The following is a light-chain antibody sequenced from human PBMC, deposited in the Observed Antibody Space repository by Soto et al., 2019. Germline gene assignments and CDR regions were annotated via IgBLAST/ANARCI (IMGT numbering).Light chain of an antibody. V-gene: IGKV3-15*01. CDR3: QQYNNWPLWT. CDR1: QSVSSN. J-gene: IGKJ1*01. Sequence: EIVMTQSPATLSVSPGERATLSCRASQSVSSNLAWYQQKPGQDPRLLVYGASTRPTGIPTRFSGSGSGTEFTLTISSLQSEDFAVYYCQQYNNWPLWTFGQGTKVEIK. CDR2: GAS.